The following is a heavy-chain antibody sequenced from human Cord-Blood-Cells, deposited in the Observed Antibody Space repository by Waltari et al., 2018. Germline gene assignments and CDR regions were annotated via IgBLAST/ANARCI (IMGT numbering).Heavy chain of an antibody. V-gene: IGHV1-69*12. CDR3: AREALEYSSSGGAFDI. Sequence: QVQLVQSGAEVKKPGSSVKVSCKASGGTFSSYAISWVRQAPGQGLEWVGGIIPILGTANYAQKFQGRVTITADESTSTAYMELSSLRSEDTAVYYCAREALEYSSSGGAFDIWGQGTMVTVSS. D-gene: IGHD6-6*01. J-gene: IGHJ3*02. CDR1: GGTFSSYA. CDR2: IIPILGTA.